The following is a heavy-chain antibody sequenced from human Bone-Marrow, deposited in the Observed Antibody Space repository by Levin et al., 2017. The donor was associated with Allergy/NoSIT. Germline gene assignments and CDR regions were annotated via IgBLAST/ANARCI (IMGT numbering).Heavy chain of an antibody. CDR2: ISYDGSNK. CDR1: GFTCSSYA. D-gene: IGHD1-26*01. Sequence: PGGSLRLSCAASGFTCSSYAMHWVRQAPGKGLEWVAVISYDGSNKYYADSVKGRFTISRDNSKNTLYLQMNSLRAEDTAVYYCASGTSGSLKGDFDYWGQGTLVTVSS. CDR3: ASGTSGSLKGDFDY. J-gene: IGHJ4*02. V-gene: IGHV3-30-3*01.